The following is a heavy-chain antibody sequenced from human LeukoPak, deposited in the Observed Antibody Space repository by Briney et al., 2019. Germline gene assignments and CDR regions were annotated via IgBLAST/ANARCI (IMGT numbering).Heavy chain of an antibody. CDR2: MYHSGDT. Sequence: EPSETLSLTCTVSGYSVSSGYYWGWIRQPPGKGLEWIGSMYHSGDTYYNPSLRSRVTISVDTSKNQFSLKLSSVTAADTAVYYCARGNYYDSSAADAFDIWGQGTMVTVSS. V-gene: IGHV4-38-2*02. J-gene: IGHJ3*02. D-gene: IGHD3-22*01. CDR1: GYSVSSGYY. CDR3: ARGNYYDSSAADAFDI.